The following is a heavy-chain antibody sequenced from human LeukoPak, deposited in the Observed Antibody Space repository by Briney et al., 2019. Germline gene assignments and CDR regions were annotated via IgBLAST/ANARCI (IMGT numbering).Heavy chain of an antibody. CDR1: GFTFSSYA. V-gene: IGHV3-30-3*01. D-gene: IGHD5-12*01. J-gene: IGHJ3*02. CDR2: ISYDGSNK. CDR3: ARAGLRDAFDI. Sequence: GGSLRLSCAASGFTFSSYAMHWVRQAPGKGLEWVAVISYDGSNKYYADSVKGRFTISRDNSKNTLYLQMNSLRAEDTAVYYCARAGLRDAFDIWGQGTMVTVSS.